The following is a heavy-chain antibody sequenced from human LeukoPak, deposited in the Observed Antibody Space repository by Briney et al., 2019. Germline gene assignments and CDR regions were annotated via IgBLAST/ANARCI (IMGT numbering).Heavy chain of an antibody. Sequence: SETLSLTCTVSGGSISSSSYYWGWIRQPPGKGLEWIGSIYYSGSTYYNPSLKSRVTISVDTSKNQFSLKLSSVTAADTAVYYCARVRISTYYYDSSALNWFDPWGQGTLVTVSS. CDR2: IYYSGST. D-gene: IGHD3-22*01. CDR3: ARVRISTYYYDSSALNWFDP. CDR1: GGSISSSSYY. V-gene: IGHV4-39*07. J-gene: IGHJ5*02.